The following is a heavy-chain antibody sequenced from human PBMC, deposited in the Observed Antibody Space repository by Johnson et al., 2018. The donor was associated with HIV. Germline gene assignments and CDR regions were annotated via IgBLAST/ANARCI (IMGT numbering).Heavy chain of an antibody. J-gene: IGHJ3*01. CDR1: RFTFDDYV. CDR3: VRDTYYYDRSGYLTRPRAFDV. D-gene: IGHD3-22*01. V-gene: IGHV3-20*04. Sequence: VQLVESGGGLVQPGGSLRLSCAASRFTFDDYVMSWVRQAPGKGLEWVSGINWNGGSTGYADSVKGRFTISRDNAKNFLYLQMNSLRGEDTALYYCVRDTYYYDRSGYLTRPRAFDVWGQGTMVTVSS. CDR2: INWNGGST.